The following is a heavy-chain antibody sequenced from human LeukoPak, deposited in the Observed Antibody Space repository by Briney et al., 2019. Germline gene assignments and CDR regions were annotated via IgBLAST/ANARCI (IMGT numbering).Heavy chain of an antibody. CDR2: IIGSGDTI. V-gene: IGHV3-48*03. CDR3: ARGKSGRITIFGVVL. CDR1: RFSLSSYD. Sequence: PGGSLRLSCAASRFSLSSYDMNWVRQAPGKGLEWVSSIIGSGDTIYYADSVKGRFTISRDKAKNSLYLQMNSLNAEDTAMYYCARGKSGRITIFGVVLWGQGTLVTVSS. J-gene: IGHJ4*02. D-gene: IGHD3-3*01.